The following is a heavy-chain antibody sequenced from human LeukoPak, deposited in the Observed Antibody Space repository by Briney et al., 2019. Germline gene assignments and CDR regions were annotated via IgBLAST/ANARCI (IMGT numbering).Heavy chain of an antibody. CDR3: AGTTAWGAFDI. D-gene: IGHD4-17*01. J-gene: IGHJ3*02. CDR2: IYYSGST. Sequence: SETLSLTRTVSGGSISSYYWSWIRQPPGKGLEWIGYIYYSGSTNYNPSLKSRVTISVDTSKNQFSLKLSSVTAADTAVYYCAGTTAWGAFDIWGQGTMVTVSS. CDR1: GGSISSYY. V-gene: IGHV4-59*08.